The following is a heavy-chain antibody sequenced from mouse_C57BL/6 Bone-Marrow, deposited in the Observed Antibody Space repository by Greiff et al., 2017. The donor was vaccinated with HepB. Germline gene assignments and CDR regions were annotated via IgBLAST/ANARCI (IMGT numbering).Heavy chain of an antibody. Sequence: QVHVKQPGAELVKPGASVKLSCKASGYTFTSYWMHWVKQRPGQGLEWIGEIDPSDSYTNYNQKFKGKSTLTVDKSSSTAYMQLSSLTSEDSAVYYCARVETGKDYFDYWGQGTTLTVSS. CDR3: ARVETGKDYFDY. D-gene: IGHD4-1*01. V-gene: IGHV1-69*01. CDR1: GYTFTSYW. CDR2: IDPSDSYT. J-gene: IGHJ2*01.